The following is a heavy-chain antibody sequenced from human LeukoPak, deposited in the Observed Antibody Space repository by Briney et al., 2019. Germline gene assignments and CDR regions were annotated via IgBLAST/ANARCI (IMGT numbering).Heavy chain of an antibody. CDR1: GYTFTSYD. CDR2: MNPNSGNT. CDR3: VRIVAGADSYYYYYYMDV. J-gene: IGHJ6*03. Sequence: ASVKVSCKASGYTFTSYDINWVRQATGQGLEWMGWMNPNSGNTGYAQKFQGRVTMTRNTSISKAYMELSSLRSEDTAVYYCVRIVAGADSYYYYYYMDVWGKGTTVTVSS. D-gene: IGHD6-19*01. V-gene: IGHV1-8*01.